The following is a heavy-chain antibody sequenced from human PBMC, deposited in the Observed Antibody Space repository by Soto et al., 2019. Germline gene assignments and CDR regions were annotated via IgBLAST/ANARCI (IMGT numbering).Heavy chain of an antibody. CDR3: AKNSKGYSGSYFDY. D-gene: IGHD1-26*01. Sequence: EVQLLESGGGVGQPGESLRLSCAATGFSFSGYAMSWVRQAAGKGLEWVSTISGSGASTFYADSVKGRFTISRDNSKNTCYLQINSLRAEDTAVYYCAKNSKGYSGSYFDYWGQGTLVTVSS. CDR2: ISGSGAST. V-gene: IGHV3-23*01. J-gene: IGHJ4*02. CDR1: GFSFSGYA.